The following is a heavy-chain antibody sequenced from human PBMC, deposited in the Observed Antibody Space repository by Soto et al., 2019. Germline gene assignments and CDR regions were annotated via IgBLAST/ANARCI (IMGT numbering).Heavy chain of an antibody. V-gene: IGHV3-21*01. CDR3: TRDASRDSSARGWFDP. CDR1: GFTFRSFT. Sequence: GGSLRLSCAASGFTFRSFTMNWVRQAPGKGLEWVSTISSNSAYIYYTDALRGRFTTPRDNAKNSLHLQMNSLRAEDTAVYYCTRDASRDSSARGWFDPWGPGTLVTVSS. D-gene: IGHD6-13*01. CDR2: ISSNSAYI. J-gene: IGHJ5*02.